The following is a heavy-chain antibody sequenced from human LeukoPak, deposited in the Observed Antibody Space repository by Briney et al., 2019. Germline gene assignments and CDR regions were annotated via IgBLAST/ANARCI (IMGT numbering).Heavy chain of an antibody. V-gene: IGHV3-48*01. CDR2: IIISSSTI. CDR3: AKDPTHFRVWDDYDNTRLNY. CDR1: GFTFTSYS. Sequence: GGSLRLSCAASGFTFTSYSMNWVRQAPGKGLEWVSYIIISSSTIYYADSVKGRFTVSRDNSKNTVYLQMNSLRAEDTAVYYCAKDPTHFRVWDDYDNTRLNYWGQGTLVTVSS. D-gene: IGHD3-22*01. J-gene: IGHJ4*02.